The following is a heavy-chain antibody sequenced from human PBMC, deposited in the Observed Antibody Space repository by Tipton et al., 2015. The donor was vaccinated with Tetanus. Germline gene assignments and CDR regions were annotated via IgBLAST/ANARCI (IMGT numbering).Heavy chain of an antibody. J-gene: IGHJ6*02. CDR2: IPNSGST. Sequence: LRLSCTVSGGSISSDGAYWSWIRQHPGEGLEWIGYIPNSGSTYYNPSLKSRVTISVDTSQKQISLKVNSVTAADTAVYYCARDRGVRGGYYYYHGMDVWGQGTTVTVSS. CDR3: ARDRGVRGGYYYYHGMDV. D-gene: IGHD3-10*01. V-gene: IGHV4-31*03. CDR1: GGSISSDGAY.